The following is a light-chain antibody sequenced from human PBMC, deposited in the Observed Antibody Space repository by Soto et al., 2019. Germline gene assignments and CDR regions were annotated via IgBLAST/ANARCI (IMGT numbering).Light chain of an antibody. V-gene: IGLV2-23*01. CDR3: CSYAGSDNYVF. Sequence: QSVLTQPASVSGSPGQSITISCTGSSTDIGSSSLVSWYQQHPGKAPKLMIYEGTKRPSGLSDRFSGSKSGNTASLTISGLQAEDEADYFCCSYAGSDNYVFFGGGTKVTVL. CDR1: STDIGSSSL. J-gene: IGLJ2*01. CDR2: EGT.